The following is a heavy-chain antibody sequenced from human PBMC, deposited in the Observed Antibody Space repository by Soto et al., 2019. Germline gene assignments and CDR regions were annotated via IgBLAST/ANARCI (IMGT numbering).Heavy chain of an antibody. CDR1: GFTFSSYG. CDR2: ISGSGGST. Sequence: SLRLSCAASGFTFSSYGMSWVRQAPGKGLEWVSVISGSGGSTYYADSVKGRFTLSRDNSKSTVYLQMNSLRAEDTAVYYCAKDSPVGVPLMRDLHDWGQGTLVTVSS. D-gene: IGHD2-8*01. V-gene: IGHV3-23*01. J-gene: IGHJ1*01. CDR3: AKDSPVGVPLMRDLHD.